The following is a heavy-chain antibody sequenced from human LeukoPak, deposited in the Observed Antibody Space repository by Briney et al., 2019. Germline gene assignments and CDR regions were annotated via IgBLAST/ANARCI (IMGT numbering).Heavy chain of an antibody. CDR2: ISGSGGST. V-gene: IGHV3-23*01. CDR1: GFTFSSYA. Sequence: GGSLRLSCAASGFTFSSYAMSWVRQAPGKGLEWVSAISGSGGSTYYADSVKGRFTISRDNSKNTLYLQMNSLRAEDTAVYYCAKAVGNFDWHRLIDAFDIWGQGTMVTVSS. J-gene: IGHJ3*02. CDR3: AKAVGNFDWHRLIDAFDI. D-gene: IGHD3-9*01.